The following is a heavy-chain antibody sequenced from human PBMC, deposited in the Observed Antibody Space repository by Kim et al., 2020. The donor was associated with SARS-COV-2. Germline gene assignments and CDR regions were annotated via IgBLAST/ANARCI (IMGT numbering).Heavy chain of an antibody. V-gene: IGHV4-59*08. J-gene: IGHJ3*02. CDR3: ARHSQYSSSNDAFDI. Sequence: SETLSLTCTVSGGSISSYYWSWIRQPPGKGLEWIGYIYYSGSTNYNPSLKSRVTISVDTSKNQFSLKLSSVTAADTAVYYCARHSQYSSSNDAFDIWGQGTMVTVSS. CDR2: IYYSGST. CDR1: GGSISSYY. D-gene: IGHD6-6*01.